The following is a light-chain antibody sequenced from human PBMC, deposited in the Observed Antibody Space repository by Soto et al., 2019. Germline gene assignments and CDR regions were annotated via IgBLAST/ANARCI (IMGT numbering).Light chain of an antibody. J-gene: IGLJ1*01. CDR3: TSYTSSTPFYV. CDR1: KTDVVDGYDY. V-gene: IGLV2-14*03. CDR2: DVS. Sequence: QSVLPQLAPLFGSPGQPIPISCTGDKTDVVDGYDYVSWYQQHPGQAPQLIIYDVSNRPSGVSDRFSGSKSGNTASLTISGLQAEDEAEYYCTSYTSSTPFYVFGTGTKVTVL.